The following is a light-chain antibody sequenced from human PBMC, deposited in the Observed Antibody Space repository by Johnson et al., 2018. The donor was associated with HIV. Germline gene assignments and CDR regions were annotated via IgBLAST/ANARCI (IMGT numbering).Light chain of an antibody. J-gene: IGLJ1*01. V-gene: IGLV1-51*01. Sequence: QSVLTQPPSVSAAPGQKVTISCSGSRSNIGNNYVSWYQQLPGTAPKLLISHNSKRPSGIPDRFSGSKSGTSATLAITGLQTGDEAYYYCGAWDSSLSAYVFGTGTQVTV. CDR1: RSNIGNNY. CDR2: HNS. CDR3: GAWDSSLSAYV.